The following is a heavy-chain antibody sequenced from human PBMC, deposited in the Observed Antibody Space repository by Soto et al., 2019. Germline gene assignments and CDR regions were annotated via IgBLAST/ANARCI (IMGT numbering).Heavy chain of an antibody. CDR1: GGSISIYY. CDR3: ARRWSGTDY. J-gene: IGHJ4*02. V-gene: IGHV4-59*01. D-gene: IGHD3-10*01. CDR2: VHNSGTT. Sequence: QVHLQESGPGLVKPSETLSLTCTVSGGSISIYYWNWIRQPPGKGLEWIGYVHNSGTTSYKPSLGRRVTMSLDTSKNQFSLRLTSVTAADTAVYYCARRWSGTDYWGQGTLVTVSS.